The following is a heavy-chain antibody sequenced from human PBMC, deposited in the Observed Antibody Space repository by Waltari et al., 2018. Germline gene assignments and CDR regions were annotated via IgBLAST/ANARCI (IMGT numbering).Heavy chain of an antibody. CDR2: IFFGGGDS. V-gene: IGHV3-30*19. CDR1: GFSLGTYG. J-gene: IGHJ4*02. Sequence: QVQLVESGGGVVQPGMSLRLSCAASGFSLGTYGMHWVRQAPGTGVELVARIFFGGGDSFDADSGRGRFTISRDNSKNTLYLDINSLRLDDTAIYYCAKDAFGNTYLDHWGQGTLVTVSS. D-gene: IGHD3-10*01. CDR3: AKDAFGNTYLDH.